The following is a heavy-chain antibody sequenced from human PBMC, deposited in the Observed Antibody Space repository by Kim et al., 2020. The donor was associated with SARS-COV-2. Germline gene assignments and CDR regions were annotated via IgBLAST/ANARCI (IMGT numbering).Heavy chain of an antibody. CDR3: ARHPLCLGFWEVAFYYYGMDV. CDR1: GGSISSSSYY. CDR2: IYYSGST. D-gene: IGHD3-3*02. Sequence: SETLSLTCTVSGGSISSSSYYWGWIRQPPGKGLEWIGTIYYSGSTYYNPSLKSRVTISVDTSKNQFSLKLSSVTAADTAVYYCARHPLCLGFWEVAFYYYGMDVGGEGTTVTVSS. J-gene: IGHJ6*04. V-gene: IGHV4-39*01.